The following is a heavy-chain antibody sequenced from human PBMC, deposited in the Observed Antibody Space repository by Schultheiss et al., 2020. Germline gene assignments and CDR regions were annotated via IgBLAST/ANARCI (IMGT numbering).Heavy chain of an antibody. Sequence: GGSLRLSCAASGFTFSSYAMHWVRQAPGKGLEWVSYISSSGSSIYYADSVKGRFTISRDNSKNTLYLQMNSLRAEDTALYYCAKDIDQYSGSYYNYYYYGMDVWGQGTTVTVSS. CDR3: AKDIDQYSGSYYNYYYYGMDV. V-gene: IGHV3-48*01. D-gene: IGHD1-26*01. CDR1: GFTFSSYA. CDR2: ISSSGSSI. J-gene: IGHJ6*02.